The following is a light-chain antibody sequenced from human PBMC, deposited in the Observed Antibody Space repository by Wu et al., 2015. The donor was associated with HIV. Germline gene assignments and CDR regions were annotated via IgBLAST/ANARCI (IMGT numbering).Light chain of an antibody. J-gene: IGKJ3*01. CDR3: QQYGSSSFT. V-gene: IGKV3-20*01. Sequence: EIVLTQSPATLSLSPGERATLSCRASQSVTNNYLNWYQQKPGQAPRLLIYGASSRATGIPDRFSGSGSGTAFTLTISSLEPEDFAVYYCQQYGSSSFTFGPGTKVDI. CDR2: GAS. CDR1: QSVTNNY.